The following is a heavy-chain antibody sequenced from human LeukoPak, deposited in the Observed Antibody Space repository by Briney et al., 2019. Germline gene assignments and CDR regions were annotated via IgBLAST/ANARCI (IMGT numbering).Heavy chain of an antibody. Sequence: GGSLRLSCAASGFTFADYAMHWVRQVPGKGLEWVSLISGDGGRTYYAASVRGRFTISRDNSKNSLYLQMNSLRAEDTALYYCAKDGVRFDGSGYFHDSWGQGTLVTVPS. CDR2: ISGDGGRT. V-gene: IGHV3-43*02. CDR1: GFTFADYA. CDR3: AKDGVRFDGSGYFHDS. D-gene: IGHD3-22*01. J-gene: IGHJ4*02.